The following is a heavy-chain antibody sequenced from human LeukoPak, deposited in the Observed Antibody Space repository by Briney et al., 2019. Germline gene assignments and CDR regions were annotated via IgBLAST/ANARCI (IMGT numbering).Heavy chain of an antibody. V-gene: IGHV3-74*01. J-gene: IGHJ4*02. Sequence: GGSLRLSRAASGFPFSTYWMHWVRQPPGKGLMWVSRISPDGSSRSYADSVKGRFIISRDNAKNTLSLQMNSLTAADTAVYYCARDVGLLPDNWGKGTLVTVSS. D-gene: IGHD2-21*02. CDR1: GFPFSTYW. CDR3: ARDVGLLPDN. CDR2: ISPDGSSR.